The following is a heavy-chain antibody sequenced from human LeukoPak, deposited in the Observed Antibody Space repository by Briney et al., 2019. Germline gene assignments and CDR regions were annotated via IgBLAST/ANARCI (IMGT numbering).Heavy chain of an antibody. V-gene: IGHV1-69*13. D-gene: IGHD1-14*01. CDR1: GGTFSSYA. Sequence: SVKVSCKASGGTFSSYAISWVRQAPGQGLEWMGGIIPIFGTANYAQKFQGRVTITADESTSTAYMELSSVRSEDTAVYYCARDFSPDHRSYYFDYGGQGTLVTVSS. CDR3: ARDFSPDHRSYYFDY. J-gene: IGHJ4*02. CDR2: IIPIFGTA.